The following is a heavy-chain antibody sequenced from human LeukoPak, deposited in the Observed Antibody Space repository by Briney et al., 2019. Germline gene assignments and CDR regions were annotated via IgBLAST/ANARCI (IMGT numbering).Heavy chain of an antibody. CDR3: ARPRCSSTSCYDYYYYYMDV. Sequence: SETLSLTCTVSGDSISSSSYYWGWIRQPPGRGLEWIGSIYYSGSTYYNPSLTSRVTISVDTSKNQFSLKLTSVTAADTAVYYCARPRCSSTSCYDYYYYYMDVWGKGTTVTVSS. D-gene: IGHD2-2*01. V-gene: IGHV4-39*01. CDR2: IYYSGST. CDR1: GDSISSSSYY. J-gene: IGHJ6*03.